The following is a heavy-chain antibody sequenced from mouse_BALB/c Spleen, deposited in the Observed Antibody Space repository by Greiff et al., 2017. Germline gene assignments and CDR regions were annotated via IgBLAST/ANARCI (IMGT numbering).Heavy chain of an antibody. CDR1: GYTFTDYA. CDR3: AREDYDRSSWFAY. D-gene: IGHD2-4*01. CDR2: ISTYYGDA. V-gene: IGHV1S137*01. J-gene: IGHJ3*01. Sequence: QVQLKESGAELVRPGVSVKISCKGSGYTFTDYAMHWVKQSHAKSLEWIGVISTYYGDASYNQKFKGKATMTVDKSSSTAYMELARLTSEDSAIYYCAREDYDRSSWFAYWGQGTLVTVSA.